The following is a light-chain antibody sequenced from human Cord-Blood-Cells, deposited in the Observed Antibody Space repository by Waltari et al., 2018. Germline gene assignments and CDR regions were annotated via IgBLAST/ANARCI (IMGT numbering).Light chain of an antibody. Sequence: ELVLTQSPATLSLSPGERATLSCRASQSASSYLAWYQQTPGQAPMLLIYDASNRATGIPARFSGSESGTDFTLTISSLEPEDFAVYYCQQRSNWRTFGQGTKVEIK. CDR2: DAS. J-gene: IGKJ1*01. CDR3: QQRSNWRT. CDR1: QSASSY. V-gene: IGKV3-11*01.